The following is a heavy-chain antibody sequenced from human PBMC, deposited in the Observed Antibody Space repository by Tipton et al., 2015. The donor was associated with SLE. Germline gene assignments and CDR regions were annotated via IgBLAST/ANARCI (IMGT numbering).Heavy chain of an antibody. CDR3: ARTLGYCSGGSCHYYHYYMDV. CDR2: INTVGSST. V-gene: IGHV3-74*01. CDR1: GFTFNSYW. Sequence: GSLRLSCAASGFTFNSYWMHWVRQAPGKGLVWVSRINTVGSSTFYADSVKGRFTISRDNAKNTLYLQMNSLGAEDAAVYYCARTLGYCSGGSCHYYHYYMDVWGKGTTVTVSS. D-gene: IGHD2-15*01. J-gene: IGHJ6*03.